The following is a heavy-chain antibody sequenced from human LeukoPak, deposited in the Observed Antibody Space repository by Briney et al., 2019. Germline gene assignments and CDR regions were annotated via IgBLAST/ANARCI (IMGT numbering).Heavy chain of an antibody. J-gene: IGHJ3*02. D-gene: IGHD2-15*01. V-gene: IGHV4-39*01. CDR2: TDYSGTT. CDR1: GGPISTSYF. Sequence: SETLSLTCTVSGGPISTSYFWGWVRQPPGKGLEWIGTTDYSGTTYYNPSLKSRVTISIDTSKNQFSLKLSSVTAPDAAVYYCARHSGGSYVFAFDIWGQGTMFTVSS. CDR3: ARHSGGSYVFAFDI.